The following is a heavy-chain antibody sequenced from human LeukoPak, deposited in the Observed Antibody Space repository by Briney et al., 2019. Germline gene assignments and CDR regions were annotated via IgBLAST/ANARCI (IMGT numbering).Heavy chain of an antibody. J-gene: IGHJ4*02. Sequence: ASVKVSCKASGYTFTGYYMHWGRQAPGQGLEERGGINPNSCGTNYAQKFQGKVPMTSDTSISTAYMQLSRLRSDDTAVYYCARVLEVDIVATWDNYGGQGTLVTVSS. CDR3: ARVLEVDIVATWDNY. CDR2: INPNSCGT. D-gene: IGHD5-12*01. CDR1: GYTFTGYY. V-gene: IGHV1-2*02.